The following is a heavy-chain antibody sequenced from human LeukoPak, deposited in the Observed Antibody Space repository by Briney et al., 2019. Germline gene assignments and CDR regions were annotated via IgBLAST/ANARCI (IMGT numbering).Heavy chain of an antibody. D-gene: IGHD1-26*01. CDR2: ISTSGNT. J-gene: IGHJ3*02. V-gene: IGHV4-4*07. CDR1: GGSINSYY. CDR3: ARGGSGSYSAFDI. Sequence: SETLSLTCTVSGGSINSYYWSWIRQPAGKGLEWIGRISTSGNTNYNPSLKSRVTMSLDTSKNQFSLKLSSVTAADTAVYHCARGGSGSYSAFDIWGQGTMVTVSS.